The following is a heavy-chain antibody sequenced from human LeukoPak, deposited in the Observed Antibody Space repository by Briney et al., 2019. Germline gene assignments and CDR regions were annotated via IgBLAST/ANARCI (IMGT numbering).Heavy chain of an antibody. CDR3: AIVVPAATVFDY. CDR2: INPNSGGT. Sequence: ASVKVSCKASGYTFTGYYMHWVRQAPGQGLEGMGWINPNSGGTNYAQKFQGRVTMTRDTSISTAYMELSRLRSDDTAVYYCAIVVPAATVFDYWGQGTLVTVSS. J-gene: IGHJ4*02. CDR1: GYTFTGYY. V-gene: IGHV1-2*02. D-gene: IGHD2-2*01.